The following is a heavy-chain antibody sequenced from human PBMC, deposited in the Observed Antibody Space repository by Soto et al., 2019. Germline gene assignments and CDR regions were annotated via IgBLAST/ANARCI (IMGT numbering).Heavy chain of an antibody. J-gene: IGHJ5*02. Sequence: GASVKVSCKASGYTFTSYGISWVRQAPGQGLEWMGWISAYNGNTNYAQKLQGRVTMTTDTSTSTAYMELRSLRSDDTAVYYCARGVVVPASGGWFDPWGQGTLVTVSS. D-gene: IGHD2-2*01. CDR3: ARGVVVPASGGWFDP. CDR1: GYTFTSYG. V-gene: IGHV1-18*01. CDR2: ISAYNGNT.